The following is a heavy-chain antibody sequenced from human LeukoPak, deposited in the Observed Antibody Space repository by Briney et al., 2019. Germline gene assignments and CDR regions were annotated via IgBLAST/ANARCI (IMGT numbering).Heavy chain of an antibody. V-gene: IGHV3-30*04. D-gene: IGHD6-19*01. J-gene: IGHJ5*02. Sequence: GRSLRLSCAASGFSFSSYAMHWVRQAPGKGLEWVAVISYDGSNEYYPDSVKGRFTISRDNSKNTLYLQMNSLRAEDTAVYYCARDSSGSYNCFDPWGQGTLVTVSS. CDR1: GFSFSSYA. CDR3: ARDSSGSYNCFDP. CDR2: ISYDGSNE.